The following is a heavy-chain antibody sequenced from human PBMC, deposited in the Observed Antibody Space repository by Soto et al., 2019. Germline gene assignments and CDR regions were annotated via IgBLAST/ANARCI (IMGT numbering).Heavy chain of an antibody. J-gene: IGHJ5*02. CDR2: IIPIFPTP. D-gene: IGHD3-10*01. CDR3: AREKNYYGSGSYRPFDP. Sequence: ASVKVSCKASGGTFGNSAISWVRQAPGQGLEWMGGIIPIFPTPDYAQKFQGRVTITADESTSTAYMELSSLRSEDTAVYYCAREKNYYGSGSYRPFDPWGQGTLVTVSS. V-gene: IGHV1-69*13. CDR1: GGTFGNSA.